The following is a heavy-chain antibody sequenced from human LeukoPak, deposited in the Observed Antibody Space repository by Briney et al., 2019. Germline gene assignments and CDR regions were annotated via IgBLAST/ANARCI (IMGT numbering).Heavy chain of an antibody. CDR3: ARVGGWYNWFDP. CDR2: IYYSGST. V-gene: IGHV4-30-4*07. CDR1: GGSISSGGYS. Sequence: TSETLSLTCAVSGGSISSGGYSWSWIRQPPGKGLEWIGYIYYSGSTYYNPSLKSRVTISVDTSKNQFSLKLSSVTAADTAVYYCARVGGWYNWFDPWGQGTLVTVSS. D-gene: IGHD6-19*01. J-gene: IGHJ5*02.